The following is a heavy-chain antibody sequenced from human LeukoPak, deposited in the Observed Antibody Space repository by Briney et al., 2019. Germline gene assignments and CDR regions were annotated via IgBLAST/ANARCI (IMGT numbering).Heavy chain of an antibody. V-gene: IGHV4-30-2*01. CDR2: IYHSGST. Sequence: SETLSLTCAVSGGSISSGGYSWSWLRQPPGKGLEWIGYIYHSGSTYYNPSLKSRVTISVDRSKNQFSLKLSSVTAADTAVYYCARGPNDYGDSGAEYFQHWGQGTLVTVSS. J-gene: IGHJ1*01. CDR1: GGSISSGGYS. D-gene: IGHD4-17*01. CDR3: ARGPNDYGDSGAEYFQH.